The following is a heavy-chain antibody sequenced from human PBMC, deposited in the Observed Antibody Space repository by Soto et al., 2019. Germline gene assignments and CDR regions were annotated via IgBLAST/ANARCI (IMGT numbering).Heavy chain of an antibody. CDR3: ARTAVLEMPTTYLDY. D-gene: IGHD1-1*01. CDR1: GYSFTSYW. J-gene: IGHJ4*02. V-gene: IGHV5-10-1*01. CDR2: IDPSDSYT. Sequence: GESLKISCKGSGYSFTSYWISWVRQMPGKGLEWMGRIDPSDSYTNYSPSLQGHVTISSDKSISTAYLQWSSLKASATPMYYCARTAVLEMPTTYLDYRGKGPLVNLFS.